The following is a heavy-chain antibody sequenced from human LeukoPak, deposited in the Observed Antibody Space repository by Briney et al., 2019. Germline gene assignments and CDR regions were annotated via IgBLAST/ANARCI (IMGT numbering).Heavy chain of an antibody. Sequence: PGGSLRLSYAASGFTVSSNYMSWVRQAPGKGLEWVSVIYSGGSTYYADSVKGRFTISRDNSKNTLYLQMNSLRAEDTAVYYCAKGSSNWRDYYYFDYWGQGTLVTVS. J-gene: IGHJ4*02. V-gene: IGHV3-66*01. CDR2: IYSGGST. D-gene: IGHD6-13*01. CDR3: AKGSSNWRDYYYFDY. CDR1: GFTVSSNY.